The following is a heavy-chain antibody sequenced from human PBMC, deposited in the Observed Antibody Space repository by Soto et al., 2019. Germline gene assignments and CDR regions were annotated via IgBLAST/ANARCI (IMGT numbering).Heavy chain of an antibody. CDR3: ARGTRKNWYFDL. V-gene: IGHV3-13*01. J-gene: IGHJ2*01. CDR1: GFTFSSYD. CDR2: IGTAGDT. Sequence: EVQLVESGGGLVQPGGSLRLSCAASGFTFSSYDMHWVRQATGKGLEWVSAIGTAGDTYYPGSVKGRFTISRENAKNSLYLQMNILRAGDTAVYYCARGTRKNWYFDLWGRGTLVTVFS.